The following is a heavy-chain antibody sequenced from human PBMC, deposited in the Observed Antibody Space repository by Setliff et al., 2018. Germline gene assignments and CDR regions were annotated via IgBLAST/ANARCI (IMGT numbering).Heavy chain of an antibody. CDR2: ITHDGSKT. J-gene: IGHJ6*02. Sequence: GGSLRLSCAGSGFTFNTYWMTWVRQAPGKGLEWVASITHDGSKTYILDSVKGRFTISRDNAKNSLYLQMNSLRAEDTAVYYCARDNLPTYYDILTGYYYYYYSMDVWGQGTTVTVSS. D-gene: IGHD3-9*01. V-gene: IGHV3-7*01. CDR3: ARDNLPTYYDILTGYYYYYYSMDV. CDR1: GFTFNTYW.